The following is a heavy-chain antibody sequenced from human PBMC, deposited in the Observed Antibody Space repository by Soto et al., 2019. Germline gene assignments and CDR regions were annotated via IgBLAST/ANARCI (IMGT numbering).Heavy chain of an antibody. J-gene: IGHJ5*02. V-gene: IGHV1-2*04. D-gene: IGHD2-15*01. CDR2: INPNSGGT. Sequence: QVQLVQSGAEVRKPGASVRVSCKASGYTFTDYYIHWVRQAPGQGLEWMGWINPNSGGTNSAQKFQGWVTMTRDTSISTVYLGLSRLKSDDTAVYYCARAAFCSGGRCHNWFDPWGQGSLVTVSS. CDR3: ARAAFCSGGRCHNWFDP. CDR1: GYTFTDYY.